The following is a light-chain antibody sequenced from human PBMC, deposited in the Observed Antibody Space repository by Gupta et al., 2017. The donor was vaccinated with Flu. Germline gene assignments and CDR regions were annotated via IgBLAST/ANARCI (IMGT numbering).Light chain of an antibody. CDR1: QGISNW. CDR3: QQSNSFPGT. CDR2: TAS. V-gene: IGKV1-12*01. J-gene: IGKJ1*01. Sequence: SSVSASVGDRVTITCRASQGISNWLAWYQQKPGKAPKVLVHTASILHSGVPSRFSGSSSGTDFTLTISSLQPEDFATYYCQQSNSFPGTFGQGTRVEMK.